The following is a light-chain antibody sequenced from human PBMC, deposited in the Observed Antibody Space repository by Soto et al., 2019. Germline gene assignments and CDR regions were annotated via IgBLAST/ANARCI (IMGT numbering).Light chain of an antibody. J-gene: IGKJ5*01. V-gene: IGKV3D-15*01. CDR3: QQYNNWPAIT. CDR1: QSVSSN. Sequence: EIVMTQSPATLSVSPVERATLSCRAGQSVSSNLAWYQQKPGQAPRLLIYGASTRATGIPARFSGSGSGTEFTLTISSLQSEDFAVYYCQQYNNWPAITFGQGTRLEIK. CDR2: GAS.